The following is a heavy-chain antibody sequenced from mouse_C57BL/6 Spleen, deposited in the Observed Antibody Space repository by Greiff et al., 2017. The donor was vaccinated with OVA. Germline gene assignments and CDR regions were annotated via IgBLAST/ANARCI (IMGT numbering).Heavy chain of an antibody. CDR1: GYTFTSYW. CDR3: ARNYDGSSFAWFAY. V-gene: IGHV1-61*01. CDR2: IYPSDSET. J-gene: IGHJ3*01. D-gene: IGHD1-1*01. Sequence: VQLQQSGAELVRPGSSVKLSCKASGYTFTSYWMDWVKQRPGQGLEWIGNIYPSDSETHYNQKFKDKATLTVDKSSSTAYMQLSSLTSEDSAVYYCARNYDGSSFAWFAYWGQGTLVTVSA.